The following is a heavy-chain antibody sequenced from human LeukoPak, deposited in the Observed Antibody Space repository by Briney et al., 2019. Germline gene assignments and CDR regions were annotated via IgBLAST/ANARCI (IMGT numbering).Heavy chain of an antibody. Sequence: SETLSLTCTVSGGSISSYYWSWIRQPAGKGLEWIGRIYTSGSTYYNPSLKSRVTMSVDTSKNQFSLRLSSVTAADTAVYYCARDWNYGGYYYYYMDVWGKGPRSPSP. CDR1: GGSISSYY. J-gene: IGHJ6*03. CDR3: ARDWNYGGYYYYYMDV. CDR2: IYTSGST. D-gene: IGHD4-23*01. V-gene: IGHV4-4*07.